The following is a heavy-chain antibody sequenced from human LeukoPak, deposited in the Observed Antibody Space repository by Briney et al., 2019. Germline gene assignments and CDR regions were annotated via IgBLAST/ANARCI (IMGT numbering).Heavy chain of an antibody. Sequence: SETLSLTCTVSGGSVSSGSYYWSWIRQPPGKGLEWIGEINHSGSTNYNPSLKSRVTISVDTSKNQFSLKLSSVTAADTAVYYCARPLQPELHYYYYYGMDVWGQGTLVTVSS. CDR3: ARPLQPELHYYYYYGMDV. D-gene: IGHD1-7*01. V-gene: IGHV4-61*01. CDR2: INHSGST. CDR1: GGSVSSGSYY. J-gene: IGHJ6*02.